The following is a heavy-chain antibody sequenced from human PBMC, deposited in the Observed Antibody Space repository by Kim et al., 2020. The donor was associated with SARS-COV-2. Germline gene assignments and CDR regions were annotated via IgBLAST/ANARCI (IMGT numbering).Heavy chain of an antibody. CDR3: VSEDTCYWELDY. CDR2: LSTDGTDT. J-gene: IGHJ4*02. V-gene: IGHV3-21*04. CDR1: GFIFTSYS. Sequence: GGSLRLSCAASGFIFTSYSLNWVRQAPGKGLEWVSSLSTDGTDTYYAESVKGRFTISRDNAKNSLYLQMNNLRAEDTALYYCVSEDTCYWELDYWGQGTLVTVSS. D-gene: IGHD1-26*01.